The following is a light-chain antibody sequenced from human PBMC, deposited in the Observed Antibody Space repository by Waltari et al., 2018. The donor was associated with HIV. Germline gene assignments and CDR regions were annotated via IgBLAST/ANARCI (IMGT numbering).Light chain of an antibody. V-gene: IGKV4-1*01. J-gene: IGKJ2*01. CDR1: QSVLYSSNNKSY. CDR2: WAS. Sequence: DIVMTQSPDSLAVSLGERATINCKSSQSVLYSSNNKSYLTWYQQKPGQPPKLLIYWASTRESGVPDRFNGSGSGTDFTLTISSLQAEDVAVYYCQQCFSTPYTFGQGTKLEIK. CDR3: QQCFSTPYT.